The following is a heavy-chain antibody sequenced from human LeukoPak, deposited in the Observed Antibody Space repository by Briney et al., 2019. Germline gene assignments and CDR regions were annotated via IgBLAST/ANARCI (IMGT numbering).Heavy chain of an antibody. V-gene: IGHV4-59*01. CDR3: ARAHPGYSSSWYPTGWFDP. CDR1: GGSISSYY. Sequence: PSETLSLTCTVSGGSISSYYWSWIRQPPGKGLEWIGYIYYSGSTNYNPSLKSRVTISVDTSKNQFSLKLSSVTAADTAVYYCARAHPGYSSSWYPTGWFDPWGQGTLVTVSS. CDR2: IYYSGST. J-gene: IGHJ5*02. D-gene: IGHD6-13*01.